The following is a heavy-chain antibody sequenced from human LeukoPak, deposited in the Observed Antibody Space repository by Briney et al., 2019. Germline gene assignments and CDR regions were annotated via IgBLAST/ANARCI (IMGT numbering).Heavy chain of an antibody. CDR1: GFTFSSYG. J-gene: IGHJ4*02. Sequence: GGSLRLSCAASGFTFSSYGMHWVRQAPGKGLEWVAFIRYDGSNKYYADSVKGRFTISRDNSKNTLYLQMNSLRAEDTAVYYCAKDAPHYDFWSGPLDYWGQGTLVTVSS. D-gene: IGHD3-3*01. CDR3: AKDAPHYDFWSGPLDY. CDR2: IRYDGSNK. V-gene: IGHV3-30*02.